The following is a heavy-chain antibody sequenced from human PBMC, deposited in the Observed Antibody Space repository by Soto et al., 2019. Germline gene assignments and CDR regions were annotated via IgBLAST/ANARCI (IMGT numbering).Heavy chain of an antibody. D-gene: IGHD3-22*01. Sequence: QLQLQESGPGLVKPSETLSLTCTVSGGSISSSGYYWGWIRQPPGKGLEWIGSIYYSGSTYYNPSLKSRVXXXVXXSKNQFSLKLSSVTAADTAVYYCASYYDSSGYYAYPDAFDIWGQGTMVTVSS. V-gene: IGHV4-39*01. CDR2: IYYSGST. J-gene: IGHJ3*02. CDR1: GGSISSSGYY. CDR3: ASYYDSSGYYAYPDAFDI.